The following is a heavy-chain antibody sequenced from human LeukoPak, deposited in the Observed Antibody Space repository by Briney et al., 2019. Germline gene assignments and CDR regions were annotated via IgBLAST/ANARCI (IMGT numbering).Heavy chain of an antibody. CDR1: GFTFSSYA. J-gene: IGHJ4*02. CDR3: ASSMAYNCLDY. CDR2: IWNDGSNN. V-gene: IGHV3-33*08. Sequence: GGSLRLSCAASGFTFSSYAMSWVRRAPGKELEWVAVIWNDGSNNYYADSVKGRFTISRDNAKNTLYLQMNSLRPEDTAVYYCASSMAYNCLDYWGQGTLVTVSS. D-gene: IGHD5-24*01.